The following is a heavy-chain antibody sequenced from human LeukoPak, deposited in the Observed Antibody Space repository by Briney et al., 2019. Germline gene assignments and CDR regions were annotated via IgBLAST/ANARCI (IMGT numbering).Heavy chain of an antibody. Sequence: GGSLRLSCAASGFTFSSYAMSWVRQAPGKGLEWVSAISGSDGRTYYADSVKGRFTISRDNSKNTLYLQMNSLRAEDTAVYYCAKVRDNYGDYISDYWGQGTLVTVSS. CDR1: GFTFSSYA. J-gene: IGHJ4*02. D-gene: IGHD4-17*01. CDR2: ISGSDGRT. V-gene: IGHV3-23*01. CDR3: AKVRDNYGDYISDY.